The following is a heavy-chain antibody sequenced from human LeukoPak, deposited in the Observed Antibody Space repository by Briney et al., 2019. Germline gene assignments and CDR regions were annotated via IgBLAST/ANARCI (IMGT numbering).Heavy chain of an antibody. CDR1: GFTFSSYA. D-gene: IGHD6-19*01. Sequence: GGSLRLSCAASGFTFSSYAMHWVRQAPGKGLEWVAVISYDGSNKYYADSVKGRFTISRDNSKNTLYLQMNSLRAEDTAVYYCARGNSSGWYYFDYWGKGTLVTVSS. CDR3: ARGNSSGWYYFDY. CDR2: ISYDGSNK. V-gene: IGHV3-30*04. J-gene: IGHJ4*02.